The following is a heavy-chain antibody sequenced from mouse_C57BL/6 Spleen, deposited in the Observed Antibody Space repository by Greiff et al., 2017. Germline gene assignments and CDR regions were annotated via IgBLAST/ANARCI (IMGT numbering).Heavy chain of an antibody. CDR2: ISSGGSYT. V-gene: IGHV5-6*01. D-gene: IGHD5-1-1*01. CDR3: ARGGGDTLDY. J-gene: IGHJ2*01. Sequence: EVKLMESGGDLVKPGGSLKLSCAASGFTFSSYGMSWVRQTPDKRLEWVATISSGGSYTYYPDSVKGRFTISRDNAKNTLYLQMSSLKSEDTAMYYCARGGGDTLDYWGQGTTLTVSS. CDR1: GFTFSSYG.